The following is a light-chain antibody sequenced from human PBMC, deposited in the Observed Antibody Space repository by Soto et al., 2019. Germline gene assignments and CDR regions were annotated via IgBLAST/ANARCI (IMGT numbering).Light chain of an antibody. V-gene: IGLV2-14*01. Sequence: QSALTQPASVSGSPGQSITISCTGTSSDVGGYNYVSWYQQHPGKAPKLMIYEVSNRPSGVSNRFSGYKSGNTASLTISGLQAEDEADYYCSSYTSSSTPYVFGPGTKLTVL. CDR1: SSDVGGYNY. CDR2: EVS. CDR3: SSYTSSSTPYV. J-gene: IGLJ1*01.